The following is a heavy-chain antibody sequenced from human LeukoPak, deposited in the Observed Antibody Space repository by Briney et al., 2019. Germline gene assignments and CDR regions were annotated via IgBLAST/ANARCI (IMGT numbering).Heavy chain of an antibody. D-gene: IGHD4-17*01. CDR2: IYTSGSA. V-gene: IGHV4-4*07. Sequence: SETLSLTCTVSGGSISSFYWSWIRQPAGKGLEWIGRIYTSGSANYNPSLKSRVTMSVDTSKNLFSLKLRSVTAADTAVYYCARVLFYGDYSGHLGAYDYWGQGTLVTVSS. CDR1: GGSISSFY. CDR3: ARVLFYGDYSGHLGAYDY. J-gene: IGHJ4*02.